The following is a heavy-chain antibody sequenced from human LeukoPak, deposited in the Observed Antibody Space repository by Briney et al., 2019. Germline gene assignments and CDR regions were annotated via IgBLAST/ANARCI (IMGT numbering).Heavy chain of an antibody. CDR2: ISTSSSYI. J-gene: IGHJ5*02. D-gene: IGHD6-13*01. CDR1: GFTFSSYS. Sequence: GGSLRLSCAASGFTFSSYSMNWVRQAPGKRLEWVSSISTSSSYIYYADSVKGRFTISRDNTKNSLYLQMNSLRPGDTAVYYCARGAQNVAAADNWFDPWGQGTLITVSS. V-gene: IGHV3-21*01. CDR3: ARGAQNVAAADNWFDP.